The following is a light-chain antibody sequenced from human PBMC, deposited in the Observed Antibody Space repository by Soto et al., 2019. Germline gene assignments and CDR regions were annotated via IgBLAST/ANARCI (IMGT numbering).Light chain of an antibody. CDR2: EVS. Sequence: QSVLTQPASVSGSPGQSITISCTGTSSDVGSYNYVSWYQQHPSKAPKLMIYEVSDRPSGISSRFSGSKSGNTASLTISGLQTEDEADYYCSSYTSSSNLFGTGTKLTVL. CDR3: SSYTSSSNL. V-gene: IGLV2-14*01. J-gene: IGLJ1*01. CDR1: SSDVGSYNY.